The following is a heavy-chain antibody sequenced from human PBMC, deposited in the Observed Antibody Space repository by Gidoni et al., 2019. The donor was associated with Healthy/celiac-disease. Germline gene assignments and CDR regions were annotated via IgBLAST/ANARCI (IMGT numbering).Heavy chain of an antibody. D-gene: IGHD3-3*01. CDR2: ISGSGGST. CDR3: AKHPLSLRFLEWFFDY. Sequence: EVQLLESGGGLVQPGGSLRLSCAASGFTFSSYAMSWVRQAPGKGLEWFSAISGSGGSTYYADSVKGRFTISRDNSKNTLYLQMNSLRAEDTAVYYCAKHPLSLRFLEWFFDYWGQGTLVTVSS. J-gene: IGHJ4*02. V-gene: IGHV3-23*01. CDR1: GFTFSSYA.